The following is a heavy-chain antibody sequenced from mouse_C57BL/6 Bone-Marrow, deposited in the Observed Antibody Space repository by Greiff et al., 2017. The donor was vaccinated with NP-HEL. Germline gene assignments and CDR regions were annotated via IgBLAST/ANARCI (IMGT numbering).Heavy chain of an antibody. V-gene: IGHV1-55*01. J-gene: IGHJ3*01. CDR2: IYPGSGST. D-gene: IGHD2-4*01. CDR3: AREGYYDYSWFAY. CDR1: GYTFTSYW. Sequence: VQLQQPGAELVKPGASVKMSCKASGYTFTSYWITWVKQRPGQGLEWIGDIYPGSGSTNYNEKFKSKATLTVDTSSSTAYRQLSSLTSEDSAVYYCAREGYYDYSWFAYWGQGTLVTVSA.